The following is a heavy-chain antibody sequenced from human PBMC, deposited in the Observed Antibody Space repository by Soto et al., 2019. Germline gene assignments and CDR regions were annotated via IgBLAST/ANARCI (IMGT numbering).Heavy chain of an antibody. Sequence: QVQLQQWGAGLLKPSETLSLTCAVYGGSFSGYYWSWIRQPPGKGLEWIGEINHSGSTNYNPSLKSRVTISVDTSKNQFSLKLSSVTAADTAVYYCARGYYDILTGPYDAFDIWGQGTMVTVSS. CDR2: INHSGST. CDR3: ARGYYDILTGPYDAFDI. CDR1: GGSFSGYY. J-gene: IGHJ3*02. D-gene: IGHD3-9*01. V-gene: IGHV4-34*01.